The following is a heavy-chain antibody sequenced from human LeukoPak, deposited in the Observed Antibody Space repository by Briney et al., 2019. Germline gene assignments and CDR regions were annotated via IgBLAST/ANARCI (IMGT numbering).Heavy chain of an antibody. D-gene: IGHD3-22*01. CDR1: GYTFTGYY. V-gene: IGHV1-2*02. Sequence: ASVKASCKASGYTFTGYYMHWVRQAPGQGLEWMGWINPNSGGTNYAQKFQGRVTMTRDTSISTAYMELSRLRSDDTAVYYCAVPYYYDSSGYYHIFDYWGQGTLVTVSS. CDR3: AVPYYYDSSGYYHIFDY. CDR2: INPNSGGT. J-gene: IGHJ4*02.